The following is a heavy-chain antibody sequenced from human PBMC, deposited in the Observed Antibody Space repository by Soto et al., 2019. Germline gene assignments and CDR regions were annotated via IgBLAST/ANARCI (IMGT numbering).Heavy chain of an antibody. J-gene: IGHJ3*02. V-gene: IGHV4-31*03. CDR1: GGSISSGGYY. CDR2: IYYSGST. CDR3: ARDRVGYGDSDAFDI. Sequence: QVQLQESGPGLVKPSQTLSLTCTVSGGSISSGGYYWSWIRQHPGKGLEWIGYIYYSGSTYYNPSLKSRVTISVDTSKNQFSLELSSVTAADTAVYYCARDRVGYGDSDAFDIWGQGTMVTVSS. D-gene: IGHD4-17*01.